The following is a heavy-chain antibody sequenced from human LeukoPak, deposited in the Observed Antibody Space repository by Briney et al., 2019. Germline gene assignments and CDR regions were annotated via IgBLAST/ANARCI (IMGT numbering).Heavy chain of an antibody. CDR2: INPNSGGT. J-gene: IGHJ4*02. CDR3: ARVTYYYDSSGSFDY. Sequence: ASVKVSCKASGYTFTGYYMHWVRQAPGQGLEWMGWINPNSGGTNYAQKFQGRVTTTRDTSISTAYMELSRLRSDDTAVYYCARVTYYYDSSGSFDYWGQGTLVTVSS. V-gene: IGHV1-2*02. CDR1: GYTFTGYY. D-gene: IGHD3-22*01.